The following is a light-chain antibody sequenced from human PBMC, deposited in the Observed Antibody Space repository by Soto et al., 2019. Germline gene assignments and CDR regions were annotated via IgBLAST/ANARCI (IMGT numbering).Light chain of an antibody. CDR1: RSDVGGYNY. V-gene: IGLV2-11*01. Sequence: QSALTQPPSVSGSPGQSVTISCTGTRSDVGGYNYVSWYQQHPGKAPKLMIYDVSKRPSGVPDRFSGSKSGNTASLTISGLQAEDEADYYCCSYAGNYILVFGGRTKLTVL. CDR3: CSYAGNYILV. CDR2: DVS. J-gene: IGLJ2*01.